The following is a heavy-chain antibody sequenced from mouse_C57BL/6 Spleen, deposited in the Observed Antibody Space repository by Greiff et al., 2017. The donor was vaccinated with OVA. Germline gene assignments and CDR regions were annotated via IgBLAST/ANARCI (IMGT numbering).Heavy chain of an antibody. V-gene: IGHV5-17*01. CDR1: GFTFSDYG. D-gene: IGHD6-2*01. CDR2: ISSGSSTI. J-gene: IGHJ3*01. CDR3: AIVYADAY. Sequence: EVHLVESGGGLVKPGGSLKLSCAASGFTFSDYGMHWVRQAPEKGLEWVAYISSGSSTIYYADTVKGRFTISRDNAKNTLYLQMTSLRSEDTALYYCAIVYADAYWGQGTLVTVSA.